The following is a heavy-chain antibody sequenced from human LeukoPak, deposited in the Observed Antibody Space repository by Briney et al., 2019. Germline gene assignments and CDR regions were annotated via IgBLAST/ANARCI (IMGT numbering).Heavy chain of an antibody. V-gene: IGHV3-53*01. CDR2: IYSGGSS. J-gene: IGHJ4*02. D-gene: IGHD5-12*01. CDR1: GFIVSSNY. Sequence: QSAGNLRLSCAASGFIVSSNYMSWVRQAPGQGLEWVSIIYSGGSSYYADSVKGRFTISRDNSNNTLYLQMNSLRVEDTAVYYCARSHPYSATYFFDYWGQGTLVTVSS. CDR3: ARSHPYSATYFFDY.